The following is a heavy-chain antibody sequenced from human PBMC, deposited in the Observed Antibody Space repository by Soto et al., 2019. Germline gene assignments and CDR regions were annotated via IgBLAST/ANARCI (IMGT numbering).Heavy chain of an antibody. CDR1: GFTFTDFY. CDR3: AGWGGHDYNY. V-gene: IGHV3-7*03. J-gene: IGHJ4*02. D-gene: IGHD4-4*01. Sequence: EVQLVQSGGGLVQPGGSLRLSCVGSGFTFTDFYMNWVRQAPGKGLEWVANIRPDGTETNYVESVRGRFTTSRDTAKNSLLLQMNSLRADETALYDCAGWGGHDYNYWGQGILVTVSS. CDR2: IRPDGTET.